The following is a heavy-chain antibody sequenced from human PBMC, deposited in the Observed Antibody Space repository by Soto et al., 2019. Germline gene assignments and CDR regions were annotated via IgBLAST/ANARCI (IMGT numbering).Heavy chain of an antibody. CDR3: AALRFGR. D-gene: IGHD3-3*02. Sequence: SETLSLTCGVYGGSLSGYFWSWMRQPPGKGLEWIGDIDHGGSTNYNPSLESRVTMSVDTSKNQFSLRLSSLTAADTAVYYCAALRFGRWGQGTLVTVSS. CDR2: IDHGGST. CDR1: GGSLSGYF. V-gene: IGHV4-34*01. J-gene: IGHJ5*02.